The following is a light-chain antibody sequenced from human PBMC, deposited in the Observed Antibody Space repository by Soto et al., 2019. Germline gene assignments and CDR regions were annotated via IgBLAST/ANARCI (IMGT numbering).Light chain of an antibody. V-gene: IGKV1-39*01. Sequence: DIQLTQSPSSLSASVGDRITISCRASQSISRNLNWYQQMPGKAPNLLIYAARDLQSAVPGRFSGSGSGTEFDLTISSLQHEALATYSCQQSHSTPYTFGQGTKLEI. CDR3: QQSHSTPYT. CDR1: QSISRN. J-gene: IGKJ2*01. CDR2: AAR.